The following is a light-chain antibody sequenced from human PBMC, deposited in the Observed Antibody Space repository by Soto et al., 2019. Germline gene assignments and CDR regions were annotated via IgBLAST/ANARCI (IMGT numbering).Light chain of an antibody. CDR3: QQYGSSPPWT. CDR2: LAS. V-gene: IGKV3-20*01. J-gene: IGKJ1*01. Sequence: EIVLTQSPGTLSLSPGERATLSCRAIQSVSSSDLAWYQQKPGQAPRLLIYLASSRATGIPDRFSGSGSGTDFTLTISRLEPEDFAVYYCQQYGSSPPWTFGQGTKVDNK. CDR1: QSVSSSD.